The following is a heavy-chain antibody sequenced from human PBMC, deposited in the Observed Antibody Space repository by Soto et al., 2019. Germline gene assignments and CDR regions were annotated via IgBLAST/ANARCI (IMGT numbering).Heavy chain of an antibody. Sequence: EVHLLESGGGLVQPGGSLRLSCAASGFTFNTYAMSWVRQAPGKGLEWVSAISDSGGRTYYADSVKGLFTISRDNSKNTLYLEINSLRAEDTAVYFCAKELVNSGWTYFDYWGQGTLVTVSS. CDR1: GFTFNTYA. D-gene: IGHD6-19*01. CDR2: ISDSGGRT. CDR3: AKELVNSGWTYFDY. J-gene: IGHJ4*02. V-gene: IGHV3-23*01.